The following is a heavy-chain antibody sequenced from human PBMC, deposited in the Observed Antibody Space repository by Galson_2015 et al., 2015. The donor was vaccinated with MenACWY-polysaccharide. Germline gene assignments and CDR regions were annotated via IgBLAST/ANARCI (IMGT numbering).Heavy chain of an antibody. CDR1: DGSFSGHY. CDR2: TTHSGAT. D-gene: IGHD4-11*01. Sequence: ETLSLTCAVYDGSFSGHYYSWIRQSPGKGLQWIGETTHSGATNYEVSLKSRVTISVDSSKNQVSLKMTSVTAADTAVYYCTRADGPHYRYGMDVWGQETTVTVSS. V-gene: IGHV4-34*01. CDR3: TRADGPHYRYGMDV. J-gene: IGHJ6*02.